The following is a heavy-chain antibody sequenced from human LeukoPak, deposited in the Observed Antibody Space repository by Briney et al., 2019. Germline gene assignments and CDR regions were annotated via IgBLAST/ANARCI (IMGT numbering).Heavy chain of an antibody. Sequence: SETLSLTCTVSGGSISGSTYYWGWIRQPPGTGLEWIGTIYYSGSTYYNPSLKSRVTISVDTSKNQFSLKLSSVTAADTAVYYCARAEIYDFWSGYSNWFDPWGQGTLVTVSS. CDR3: ARAEIYDFWSGYSNWFDP. D-gene: IGHD3-3*01. V-gene: IGHV4-39*07. CDR1: GGSISGSTYY. CDR2: IYYSGST. J-gene: IGHJ5*02.